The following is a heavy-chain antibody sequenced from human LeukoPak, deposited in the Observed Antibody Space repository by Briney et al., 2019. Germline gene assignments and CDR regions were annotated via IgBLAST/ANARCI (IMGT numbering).Heavy chain of an antibody. CDR2: IYYSGST. CDR3: ASGDYYDSSGYYPNAFDI. D-gene: IGHD3-22*01. V-gene: IGHV4-30-4*01. Sequence: SQTLSLTCTVSGGSISSGDYYWSWIRQPPGKGLEWIGYIYYSGSTYYNPSLKSRVTISVDTSKNQFSLKLSSVTAADTAVYYCASGDYYDSSGYYPNAFDIWGQGTMVTASS. CDR1: GGSISSGDYY. J-gene: IGHJ3*02.